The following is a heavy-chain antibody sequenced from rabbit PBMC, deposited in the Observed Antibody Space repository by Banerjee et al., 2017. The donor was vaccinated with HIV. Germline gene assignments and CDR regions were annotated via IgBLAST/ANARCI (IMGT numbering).Heavy chain of an antibody. CDR3: ARDTIVAGSGSAIEFNL. D-gene: IGHD8-1*01. CDR1: GFSFSNKYV. Sequence: QEQLEESGGDLVKPEGSLTLTCTASGFSFSNKYVMCWVRQAPGKGLEWIACINTSSGNTVYATWAKGRFTISRTSSTTVALQMTSLTVADTATYFCARDTIVAGSGSAIEFNLWGPGTLVTVS. J-gene: IGHJ4*01. V-gene: IGHV1S45*01. CDR2: INTSSGNT.